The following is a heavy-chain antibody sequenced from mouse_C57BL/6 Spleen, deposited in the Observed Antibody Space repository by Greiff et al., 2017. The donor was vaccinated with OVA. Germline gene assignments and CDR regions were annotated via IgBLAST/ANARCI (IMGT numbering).Heavy chain of an antibody. Sequence: VQLQQPGAELVKPGASVKLSCKASGYTFTSYWMQWVKQRPGQGLEWIGEIDPSDSYTNYNQKFKGKATLTVDTSSSTAYMQLSSLTSEDSAVYYCARKDYSNHYFDYWGKGTTLTVSS. CDR1: GYTFTSYW. V-gene: IGHV1-50*01. D-gene: IGHD2-5*01. CDR2: IDPSDSYT. CDR3: ARKDYSNHYFDY. J-gene: IGHJ2*01.